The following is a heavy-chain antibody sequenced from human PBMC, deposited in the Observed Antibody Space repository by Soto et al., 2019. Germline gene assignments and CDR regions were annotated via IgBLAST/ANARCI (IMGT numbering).Heavy chain of an antibody. D-gene: IGHD6-13*01. CDR1: GYTFNSYG. J-gene: IGHJ4*02. CDR2: ISAYNGNT. Sequence: GASMKVSCKASGYTFNSYGISWIRKAPGQGLEWMGWISAYNGNTNYAQKLQGRVTMTTDTSTSTAYMELRSLRSGDTAVYYCARDLRYSSSWPPYYFDYWGQGTLVTVSS. V-gene: IGHV1-18*01. CDR3: ARDLRYSSSWPPYYFDY.